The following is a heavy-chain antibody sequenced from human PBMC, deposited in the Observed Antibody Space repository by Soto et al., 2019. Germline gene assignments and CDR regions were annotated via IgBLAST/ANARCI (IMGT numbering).Heavy chain of an antibody. CDR2: INPNSGGT. D-gene: IGHD2-15*01. Sequence: ASVKVSCKASGYTFTGYYMHWVRQAPGQGLEWMGWINPNSGGTDYAQKFQGWVTMTRDTSISTAYMELSRLRSDDTAVYYCARDHYCSGGSCYSYGMDVWGQGTTVTVSS. CDR3: ARDHYCSGGSCYSYGMDV. J-gene: IGHJ6*02. V-gene: IGHV1-2*04. CDR1: GYTFTGYY.